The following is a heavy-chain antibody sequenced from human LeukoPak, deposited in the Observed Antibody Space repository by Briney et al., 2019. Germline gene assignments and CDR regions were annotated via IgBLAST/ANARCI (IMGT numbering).Heavy chain of an antibody. CDR1: GYSFTSYW. CDR3: ARLGYYDILTGYFSNGFDP. Sequence: GESPKISCKGSGYSFTSYWIGWVRQMPGKGLELMGIIYPGDSDTRYSPSFQGQVTISADKSISTAYLQWSSLKASDTAMYYCARLGYYDILTGYFSNGFDPWGQGTLVTISS. V-gene: IGHV5-51*01. CDR2: IYPGDSDT. D-gene: IGHD3-9*01. J-gene: IGHJ5*02.